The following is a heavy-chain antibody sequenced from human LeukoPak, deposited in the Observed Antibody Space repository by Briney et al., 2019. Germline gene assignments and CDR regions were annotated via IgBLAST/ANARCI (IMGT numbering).Heavy chain of an antibody. D-gene: IGHD2-2*01. V-gene: IGHV1-2*02. CDR2: IIPNSGVT. CDR3: AREILSVVVVPAAILVY. CDR1: GYTFTGCY. Sequence: ASVKVSCKASGYTFTGCYMRWVRQAPAQGLEWMGWIIPNSGVTNYAQKFQGRVTMTRDTSISTAYMELSRLRSDDTAVYYCAREILSVVVVPAAILVYWGQGTLVTVSS. J-gene: IGHJ4*02.